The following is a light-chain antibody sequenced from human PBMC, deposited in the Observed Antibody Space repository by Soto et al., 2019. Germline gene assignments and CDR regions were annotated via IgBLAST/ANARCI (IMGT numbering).Light chain of an antibody. J-gene: IGKJ3*01. V-gene: IGKV3-11*01. Sequence: EIVLTQSPATLSLSPGERATLSCRASQSVSSYLAWYQQKPGQAPRLLIYDATNKATGIQARVSGSGYEKNFTLTFSSLEPEDFAVYYCQQRSNWPITFGPGTKVDI. CDR1: QSVSSY. CDR2: DAT. CDR3: QQRSNWPIT.